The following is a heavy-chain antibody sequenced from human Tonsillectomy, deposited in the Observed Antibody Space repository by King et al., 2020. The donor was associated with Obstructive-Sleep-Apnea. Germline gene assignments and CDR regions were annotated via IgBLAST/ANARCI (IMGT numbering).Heavy chain of an antibody. Sequence: QLVQSGAEVKKPGASVKVSCKASGYTFTSYYMHWVRQAPGQGLEWMGIINPSGGSTSYAQKFQGRVTMTRDTSTSTVYMELSSLRSEDTAVYYCASQYRLKVDTAMVLSMRFDYWGQGTLVTVSS. CDR1: GYTFTSYY. CDR3: ASQYRLKVDTAMVLSMRFDY. V-gene: IGHV1-46*01. CDR2: INPSGGST. D-gene: IGHD5-18*01. J-gene: IGHJ4*02.